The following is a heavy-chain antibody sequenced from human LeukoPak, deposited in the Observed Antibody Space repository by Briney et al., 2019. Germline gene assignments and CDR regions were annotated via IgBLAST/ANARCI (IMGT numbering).Heavy chain of an antibody. Sequence: ASVKVSCKASGYTFTGYYMHWVRQAPGQGLEWMGWINPNSCGTNYAQKFQGRVTMTRDTSISTAYMELSRLRSDDTAVYYCAAYCSGGSCYFEHFFHGMDVWGQGTTVTVSS. D-gene: IGHD2-15*01. CDR2: INPNSCGT. V-gene: IGHV1-2*02. CDR1: GYTFTGYY. CDR3: AAYCSGGSCYFEHFFHGMDV. J-gene: IGHJ6*02.